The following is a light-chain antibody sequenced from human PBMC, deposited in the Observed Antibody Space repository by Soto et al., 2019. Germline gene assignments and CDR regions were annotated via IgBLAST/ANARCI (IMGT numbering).Light chain of an antibody. V-gene: IGKV3-20*01. CDR1: QRVSSSY. CDR2: GAS. Sequence: EIVLTQSPGTLSLSPGERATLSCRASQRVSSSYLAWYQQKPGQAPRLLIYGASSRATGIPDRFSGSVSGTDFTLTISRLEPEDFAVYYCQQYGSSPPVTSGQGTRLEIK. CDR3: QQYGSSPPVT. J-gene: IGKJ5*01.